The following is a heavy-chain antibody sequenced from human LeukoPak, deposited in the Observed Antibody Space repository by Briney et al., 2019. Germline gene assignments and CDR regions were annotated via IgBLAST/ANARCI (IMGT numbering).Heavy chain of an antibody. V-gene: IGHV1-2*02. CDR2: IIPNSGGT. CDR3: ASAYDSSGLDYFDY. D-gene: IGHD3-22*01. CDR1: GGTFSSYA. J-gene: IGHJ4*02. Sequence: GASVKVSCKASGGTFSSYAISWVRQAPGQGLEWMGGIIPNSGGTNYAQKFQGRVTMTRDTSISTAYMELSRLRSDDTAVYYCASAYDSSGLDYFDYWGQGTLVTVSS.